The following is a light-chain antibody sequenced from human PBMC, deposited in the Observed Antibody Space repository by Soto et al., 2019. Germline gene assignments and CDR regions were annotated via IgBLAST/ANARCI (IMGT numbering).Light chain of an antibody. CDR2: KAS. V-gene: IGKV1-5*03. Sequence: DIQMTQSPSTLSGSVGDRVTITCRASQTISSWLAWYQQKPGKAPKLLIYKASTLKSGVPSRVSGSGSGTEFTLTISSLQPADFATYYGQHYNSYSEAFGQGTKVELK. CDR1: QTISSW. CDR3: QHYNSYSEA. J-gene: IGKJ1*01.